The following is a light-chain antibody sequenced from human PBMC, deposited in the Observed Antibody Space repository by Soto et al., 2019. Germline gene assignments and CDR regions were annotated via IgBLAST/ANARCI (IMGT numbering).Light chain of an antibody. CDR3: RQSYSSTPT. V-gene: IGKV1-39*01. CDR1: QSISNH. CDR2: AAS. J-gene: IGKJ1*01. Sequence: DIQMTQSPSSLSASVEDRVIITCRASQSISNHLNWYQQKPGKAPKLLIFAASSLQSGVPSRLSGSRSGPDFTLTISSLQPEDFATYYCRQSYSSTPTFGQGTKVDIX.